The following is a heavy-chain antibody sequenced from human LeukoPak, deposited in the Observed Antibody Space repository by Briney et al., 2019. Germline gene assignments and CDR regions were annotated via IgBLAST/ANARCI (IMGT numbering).Heavy chain of an antibody. D-gene: IGHD2-2*02. CDR2: INHSGST. CDR1: GFTFSNAW. Sequence: GSLRLSCAASGFTFSNAWMSWVRQAPGKGLEWIGEINHSGSTNYNPSLKSRVTISVDTSKNQFSLKLSSVTAADTAVYYCARRYCSSTSCYRFDPWGEGTLVTVSS. J-gene: IGHJ5*02. CDR3: ARRYCSSTSCYRFDP. V-gene: IGHV4-34*01.